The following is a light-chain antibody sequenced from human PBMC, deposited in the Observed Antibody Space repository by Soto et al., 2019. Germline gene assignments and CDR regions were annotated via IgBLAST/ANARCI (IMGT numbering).Light chain of an antibody. CDR2: DVT. V-gene: IGLV2-14*01. CDR1: SGDVGGYKY. J-gene: IGLJ1*01. Sequence: QSVLNQPASVSGFPGQSIPISCTGTSGDVGGYKYVCWYQQHPGKAPKVMIYDVTNRPSGVSNRFSGSKSGNTASLTISGLQADDEADYYCSSYTSSGTLFGTGTRSPS. CDR3: SSYTSSGTL.